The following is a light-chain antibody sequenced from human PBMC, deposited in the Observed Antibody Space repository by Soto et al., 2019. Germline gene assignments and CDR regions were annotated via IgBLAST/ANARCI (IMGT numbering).Light chain of an antibody. CDR2: WAS. V-gene: IGKV4-1*01. Sequence: DIVMTQSPDSLAVSLGESATINCKSSQNLLYCSNNDSYLAWYQQRRGHRPKQLFYWASTRESGVPDRFSGSGSGTDSSLTISNLQAEDVAIYYCQQYYNTPLTFGGGTKVDIK. CDR3: QQYYNTPLT. CDR1: QNLLYCSNNDSY. J-gene: IGKJ4*01.